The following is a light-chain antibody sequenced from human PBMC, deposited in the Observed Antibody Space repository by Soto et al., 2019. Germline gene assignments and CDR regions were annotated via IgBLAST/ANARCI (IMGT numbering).Light chain of an antibody. J-gene: IGKJ2*01. CDR3: LQHSNFPFT. CDR1: QDSRTD. CDR2: AAS. Sequence: AIQMTQSPSSLSASVGDRVTITCRASQDSRTDLGWYQQRPGQAPKLLISAASNLQSGVPSRFSGSGSGTDFTLTISSLQPEDFATYFCLQHSNFPFTFGQGTKLRVK. V-gene: IGKV1-6*01.